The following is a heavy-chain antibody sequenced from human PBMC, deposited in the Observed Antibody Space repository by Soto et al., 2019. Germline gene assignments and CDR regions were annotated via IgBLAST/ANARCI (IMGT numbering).Heavy chain of an antibody. Sequence: QVQLQESGPGLVKPSQTLSLTCTVSGGSFSGGGYYWSWIRQHPGKGLEWMGYISYSGNTKYKPSLQSRITISVDTSENQFSLRLTSATAADTAIYFCARTSIVGVVLNAFDIWGQGTLVTVSS. J-gene: IGHJ3*02. D-gene: IGHD3-3*01. V-gene: IGHV4-31*03. CDR3: ARTSIVGVVLNAFDI. CDR1: GGSFSGGGYY. CDR2: ISYSGNT.